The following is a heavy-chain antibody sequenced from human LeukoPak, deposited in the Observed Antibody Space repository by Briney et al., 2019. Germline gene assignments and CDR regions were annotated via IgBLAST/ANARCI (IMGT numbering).Heavy chain of an antibody. D-gene: IGHD6-19*01. Sequence: SVKVSCKAPGGTFSSYTISWVRQAPGQGLEWMGRIIPILGIANYAQKFQGRVTITADKSTSTAYMELSSLRSEDTAVYYCARGRWLVDDAFDIWGQGTMVTVSS. V-gene: IGHV1-69*02. CDR1: GGTFSSYT. CDR2: IIPILGIA. J-gene: IGHJ3*02. CDR3: ARGRWLVDDAFDI.